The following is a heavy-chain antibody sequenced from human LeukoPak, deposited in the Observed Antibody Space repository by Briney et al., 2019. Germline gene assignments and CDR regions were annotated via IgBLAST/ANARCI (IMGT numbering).Heavy chain of an antibody. CDR3: ARGGRDGYNYFDY. D-gene: IGHD5-24*01. CDR1: GFTVSSNY. J-gene: IGHJ4*02. Sequence: GGSLRLSCAASGFTVSSNYMNWVRQAPGKGLEWVSVIYSGGSTYYADSVKGRFTISRDNSKNTLYLQMNSLRAEDTAVYYCARGGRDGYNYFDYWGQGTLVTVSS. V-gene: IGHV3-53*01. CDR2: IYSGGST.